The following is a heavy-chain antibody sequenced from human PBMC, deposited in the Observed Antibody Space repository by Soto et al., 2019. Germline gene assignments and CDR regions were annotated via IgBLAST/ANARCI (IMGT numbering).Heavy chain of an antibody. Sequence: KQSQTLSLTCAISGDSVSSNSAAWNWIRQSPSRGLEWLGRTYYRSKWYNDYAVSVKSRITINPDTSKNQFSLQLNSVTPEDTAVYYCARVRCSGGSCYSGYYYYYMDVWGKGTTVTVSS. CDR2: TYYRSKWYN. CDR3: ARVRCSGGSCYSGYYYYYMDV. J-gene: IGHJ6*03. D-gene: IGHD2-15*01. CDR1: GDSVSSNSAA. V-gene: IGHV6-1*01.